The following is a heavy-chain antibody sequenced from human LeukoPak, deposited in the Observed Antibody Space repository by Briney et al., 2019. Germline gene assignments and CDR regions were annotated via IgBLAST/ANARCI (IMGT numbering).Heavy chain of an antibody. CDR1: GFSLSTSGMR. V-gene: IGHV2-70*04. CDR3: ARSPPTGYYDSSGYVNFDY. CDR2: IDWDDHK. Sequence: SGPTLVNPTETRTLTCTFSGFSLSTSGMRVSWIRQPPGKALEWLARIDWDDHKFYSTSLKTRLTISKDTSKNQVVLTMTNMDPVDTATYYCARSPPTGYYDSSGYVNFDYWGQGTLVTVSS. D-gene: IGHD3-22*01. J-gene: IGHJ4*02.